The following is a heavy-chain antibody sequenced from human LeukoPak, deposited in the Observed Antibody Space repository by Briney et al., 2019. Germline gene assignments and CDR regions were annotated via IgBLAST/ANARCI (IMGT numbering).Heavy chain of an antibody. CDR1: GYTFTSYD. D-gene: IGHD6-19*01. Sequence: ASVKVSCKASGYTFTSYDINWVRQATGQGLEWMGWMNPNSGNTGYAQEFQGRVTMTRNTSISTAYMELSSLRSEDTAVYYCARRSLISGWYWFDPWGQGTLVTVSS. CDR2: MNPNSGNT. J-gene: IGHJ5*02. V-gene: IGHV1-8*01. CDR3: ARRSLISGWYWFDP.